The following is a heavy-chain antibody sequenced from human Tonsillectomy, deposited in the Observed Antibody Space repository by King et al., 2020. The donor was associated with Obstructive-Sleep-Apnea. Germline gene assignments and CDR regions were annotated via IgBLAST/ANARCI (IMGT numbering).Heavy chain of an antibody. CDR2: ISGSGGST. J-gene: IGHJ4*02. D-gene: IGHD6-19*01. V-gene: IGHV3-23*04. CDR1: GFTFSSYA. Sequence: EVQLVESGGGLVQPGGSLRLSCAASGFTFSSYAMSWVRQAPGKGLEWGSAISGSGGSTYYADSVKGRFTISRDNSKNTLELQMNSLRAEDTAVYYCAKVSSGWYYFDYWGQGTLVTVSS. CDR3: AKVSSGWYYFDY.